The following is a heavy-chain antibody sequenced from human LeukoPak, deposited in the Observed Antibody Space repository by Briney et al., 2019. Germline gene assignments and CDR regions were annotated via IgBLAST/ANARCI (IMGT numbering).Heavy chain of an antibody. V-gene: IGHV3-30*02. CDR1: GFTFSSYG. D-gene: IGHD1-26*01. J-gene: IGHJ4*02. CDR3: AKSAVGATLGDF. CDR2: IRYDGSNK. Sequence: GGSLRLSCAASGFTFSSYGMHWVRQAPGKGLGWVAFIRYDGSNKYYADSVKGRFTISRDNSRDTLYLQMISLRAEDTAVYYCAKSAVGATLGDFWGQGTPVTVSS.